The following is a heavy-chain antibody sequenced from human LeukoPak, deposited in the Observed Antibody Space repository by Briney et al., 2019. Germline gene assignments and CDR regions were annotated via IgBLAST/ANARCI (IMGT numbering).Heavy chain of an antibody. CDR3: ARDRAVAI. Sequence: SETLSLTCTVSGDSISGGDYYWSWIRQPPGKGLEWIGEIYHSGSTNYNPSLRSRVTMSVDKSKNQFSLKLDSVTAADTAVYYCARDRAVAIWGQGTLVTVSS. CDR2: IYHSGST. J-gene: IGHJ4*02. CDR1: GDSISGGDYY. V-gene: IGHV4-30-4*01. D-gene: IGHD5-12*01.